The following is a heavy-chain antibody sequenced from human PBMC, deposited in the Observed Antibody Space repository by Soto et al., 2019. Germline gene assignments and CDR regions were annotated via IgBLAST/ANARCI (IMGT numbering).Heavy chain of an antibody. Sequence: ASVKVSCKASGYTFTTYGISWVRQAPGQRLEWMGWISGYNGNTKYSQKFQGRVTITRDTSASTAYMELSSLISEDTAVYYCARGPAAGGRLDPWGQGTLVTVSS. CDR2: ISGYNGNT. CDR1: GYTFTTYG. D-gene: IGHD6-13*01. CDR3: ARGPAAGGRLDP. V-gene: IGHV1-18*01. J-gene: IGHJ5*02.